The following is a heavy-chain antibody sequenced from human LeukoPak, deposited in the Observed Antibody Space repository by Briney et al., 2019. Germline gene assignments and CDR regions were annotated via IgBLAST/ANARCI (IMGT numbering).Heavy chain of an antibody. CDR3: VGEGKY. D-gene: IGHD4-17*01. Sequence: PGGSLRLSCAASGLSVSITYMTWVRQAPGKGLEWVSVIYSGGGTNYPDYLKGRFIISRDNSKNTLYLQMNSLRAEDTAVYYCVGEGKYWGQGTLVTVSS. J-gene: IGHJ4*02. V-gene: IGHV3-53*01. CDR2: IYSGGGT. CDR1: GLSVSITY.